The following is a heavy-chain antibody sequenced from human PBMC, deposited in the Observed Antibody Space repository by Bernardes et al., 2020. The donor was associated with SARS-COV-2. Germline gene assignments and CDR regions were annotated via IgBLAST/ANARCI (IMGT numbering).Heavy chain of an antibody. Sequence: ASLKVSCKASGYTFTGYYMHWVRQAPGQGLEWMGWINPNSGGTNYAQKFQGWVTMTRDTSISTAYMELSRLRSDDTAVYYCARLGGNPAASHYYYGMDVWGQGTTVTVSS. J-gene: IGHJ6*02. V-gene: IGHV1-2*04. D-gene: IGHD2-2*01. CDR3: ARLGGNPAASHYYYGMDV. CDR1: GYTFTGYY. CDR2: INPNSGGT.